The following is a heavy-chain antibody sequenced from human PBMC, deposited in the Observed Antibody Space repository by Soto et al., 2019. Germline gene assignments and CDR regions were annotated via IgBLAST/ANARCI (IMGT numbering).Heavy chain of an antibody. D-gene: IGHD3-22*01. J-gene: IGHJ6*02. V-gene: IGHV4-34*01. Sequence: SETLSLTCAVYGGSFSGYYWSWIRQPPGKGLEWIGEINHSGSTNYNPSLKSRVTISVDTSKNQFSLKLSSVTAADTAVYYCARGVPYDYYDSSGYYPPAYYYYGMDVWGQGTTVTVSS. CDR2: INHSGST. CDR1: GGSFSGYY. CDR3: ARGVPYDYYDSSGYYPPAYYYYGMDV.